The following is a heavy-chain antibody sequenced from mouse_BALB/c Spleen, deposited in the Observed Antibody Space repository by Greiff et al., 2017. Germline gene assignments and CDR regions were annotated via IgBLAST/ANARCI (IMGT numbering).Heavy chain of an antibody. CDR3: ARAARATFFDY. Sequence: VQLQQSGAVLAKPGASVKMSCKASGYTFTSYWMHWVKQRPGQGLEWIGYINPSTGYTEYNQKFKDKATLTADKSSSTAYMQLSSLTSEDSAVYYCARAARATFFDYWGQGTTLTVSS. D-gene: IGHD3-1*01. V-gene: IGHV1-7*01. J-gene: IGHJ2*01. CDR2: INPSTGYT. CDR1: GYTFTSYW.